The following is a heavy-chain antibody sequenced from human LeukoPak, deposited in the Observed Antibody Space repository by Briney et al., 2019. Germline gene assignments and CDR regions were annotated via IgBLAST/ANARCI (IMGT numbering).Heavy chain of an antibody. V-gene: IGHV3-73*01. CDR2: IRSKANSYAT. Sequence: GGSLRLSCAASGFTFSGSAMHWVRQASGKGLEWVGRIRSKANSYATAYAASVKGRFTISRDDSKNTAYLLMNSLKTEDTAVYYCTSANPKYSSSSSDYWGQGTLVTVSS. J-gene: IGHJ4*02. D-gene: IGHD6-6*01. CDR3: TSANPKYSSSSSDY. CDR1: GFTFSGSA.